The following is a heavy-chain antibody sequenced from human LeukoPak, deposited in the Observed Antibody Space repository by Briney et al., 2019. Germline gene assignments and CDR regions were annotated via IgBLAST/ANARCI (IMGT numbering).Heavy chain of an antibody. J-gene: IGHJ4*02. Sequence: SGPALVKPTQTLTLTCTFSGFSLNTSGMCVSWIRQPPGRALEWLARIDWDDDKYYSTSLKTRFTISKDTSKNQVVLTMTNMDPVDTAMYYCARVTYYYGSGSYYFSYYFDYWGQGTLVTVSS. CDR3: ARVTYYYGSGSYYFSYYFDY. V-gene: IGHV2-70*11. CDR1: GFSLNTSGMC. CDR2: IDWDDDK. D-gene: IGHD3-10*01.